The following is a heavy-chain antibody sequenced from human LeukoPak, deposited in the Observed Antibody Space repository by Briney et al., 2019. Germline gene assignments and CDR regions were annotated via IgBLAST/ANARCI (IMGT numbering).Heavy chain of an antibody. CDR2: ISGSGGST. Sequence: GGSLRLSCAASGFTFSSYAMSWVRQAPGKGLEWVSAISGSGGSTFYADSVKGRFIISRDNAKDSLYLQMNSLRVEDTAVYYCLRGDRRDYWGQGTLVTVSS. J-gene: IGHJ4*02. CDR1: GFTFSSYA. CDR3: LRGDRRDY. V-gene: IGHV3-23*01.